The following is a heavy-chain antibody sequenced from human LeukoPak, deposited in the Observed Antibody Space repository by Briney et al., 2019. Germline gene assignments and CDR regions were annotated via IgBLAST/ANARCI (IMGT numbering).Heavy chain of an antibody. CDR3: ARDYHGSGSLTTFDY. D-gene: IGHD3-10*01. J-gene: IGHJ4*02. CDR1: GYTFTSFY. V-gene: IGHV1-46*01. Sequence: ASVKVSCKASGYTFTSFYMHWVRQAPGQGLEWMGIINPRGGSATSAQKFQGRVTLTRDTSTSTVYMELSSLRSEDTAVYYCARDYHGSGSLTTFDYWGQGTLVTVSS. CDR2: INPRGGSA.